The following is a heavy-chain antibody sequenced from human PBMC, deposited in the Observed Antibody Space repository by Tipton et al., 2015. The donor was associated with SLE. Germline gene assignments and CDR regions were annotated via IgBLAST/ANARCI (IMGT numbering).Heavy chain of an antibody. Sequence: TLSLTCAVSGGSISSSNWWSWARQPPGKGLEWIGEIYHSGSTNYNPSLKSRVTISVDKSKNQFSLKLSSVTAADTAVYYCARSIVGATTDAFDIWGQGTMVTVSS. CDR1: GGSISSSNW. CDR3: ARSIVGATTDAFDI. D-gene: IGHD1-26*01. CDR2: IYHSGST. J-gene: IGHJ3*02. V-gene: IGHV4-4*02.